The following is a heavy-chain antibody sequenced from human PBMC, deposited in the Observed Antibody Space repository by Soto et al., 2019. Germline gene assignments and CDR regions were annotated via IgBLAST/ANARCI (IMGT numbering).Heavy chain of an antibody. CDR1: GFTFDDYA. CDR2: ISWNSGTF. D-gene: IGHD3-22*01. Sequence: EVQLVESGGGLVQPGRSLRLSCAASGFTFDDYAMHWVRQAPGKGLEWVSGISWNSGTFGYADSVKGGFTISRDNAKNSVYLQMNSLREEDTVLYYCATDLNPYYYDDSGALRTYHYYAMDVWGQGTTVTVSS. J-gene: IGHJ6*02. CDR3: ATDLNPYYYDDSGALRTYHYYAMDV. V-gene: IGHV3-9*01.